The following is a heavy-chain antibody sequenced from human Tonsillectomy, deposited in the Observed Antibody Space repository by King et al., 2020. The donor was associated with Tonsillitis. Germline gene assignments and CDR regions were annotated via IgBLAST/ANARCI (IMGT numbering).Heavy chain of an antibody. J-gene: IGHJ4*02. Sequence: QLQESGPVLVKPSETLFLTCTVSTDSMSGYFWSWIRQPPGKGPEWIGHISYGGDANYSPSLKSRVAILLDKSREQFSLRLISVNSADMGVYFCAGAYVGDAHPDSWGRGTLVTVSS. CDR3: AGAYVGDAHPDS. CDR2: ISYGGDA. V-gene: IGHV4-59*01. D-gene: IGHD4-17*01. CDR1: TDSMSGYF.